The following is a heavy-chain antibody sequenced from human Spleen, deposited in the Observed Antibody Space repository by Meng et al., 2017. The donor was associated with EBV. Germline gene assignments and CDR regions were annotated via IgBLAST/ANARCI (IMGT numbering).Heavy chain of an antibody. Sequence: QGPLQGSGPGLVKSSGTLSLTCGVSGGSISSDNWWTWVRQPPGKGLEWVGEIHHGGSTNYNPSLKSRVTISLDKSKNQFSLRLTSVTAADTAVYYCSIIIYGSGLNSWFDPWGQGTLVTVSS. J-gene: IGHJ5*02. D-gene: IGHD3-10*01. CDR1: GGSISSDNW. CDR2: IHHGGST. V-gene: IGHV4-4*02. CDR3: SIIIYGSGLNSWFDP.